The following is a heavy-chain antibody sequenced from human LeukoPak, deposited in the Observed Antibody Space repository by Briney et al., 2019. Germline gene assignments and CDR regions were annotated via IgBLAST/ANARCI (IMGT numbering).Heavy chain of an antibody. CDR3: ARAGIAVAGFDY. D-gene: IGHD6-19*01. Sequence: PSGTLSLTCAVSGGSISSSNWWSGVRQPPGKGLEWIGEIYHSGSTNYSPSLKSRVTISVDKSKNQFPLKLSSVTAADTAVYYCARAGIAVAGFDYWGQGTLVTVSS. J-gene: IGHJ4*02. CDR2: IYHSGST. CDR1: GGSISSSNW. V-gene: IGHV4-4*02.